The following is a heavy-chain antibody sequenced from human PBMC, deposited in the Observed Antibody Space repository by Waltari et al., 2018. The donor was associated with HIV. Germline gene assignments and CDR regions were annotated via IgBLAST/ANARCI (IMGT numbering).Heavy chain of an antibody. J-gene: IGHJ5*02. V-gene: IGHV3-74*03. CDR1: GLTSRSTC. Sequence: EVQLVESGGGLVRPSESLRLSRGASGLTSRSTCMPWVRQAPGGGLGWVSRGNPDGGGTSYADSVKGRFTISRDNAKNTVYLQMNSLRAEDTAVYYCATTTTTTYFSWGQGTLVTVSS. CDR2: GNPDGGGT. CDR3: ATTTTTTYFS. D-gene: IGHD1-1*01.